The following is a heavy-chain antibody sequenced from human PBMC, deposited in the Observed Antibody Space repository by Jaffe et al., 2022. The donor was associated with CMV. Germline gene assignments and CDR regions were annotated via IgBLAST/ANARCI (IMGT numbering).Heavy chain of an antibody. CDR1: GGSISSSSYY. CDR2: IYYSGST. V-gene: IGHV4-39*01. Sequence: QLQLQESGPGLVKPSETLSLTCTVSGGSISSSSYYWGWIRQPPGKGLEWIGSIYYSGSTYYNPSLKSRVTISVDTSKNQFSLKLSSVTAADTAVYYCARHEGRGYSYGSAAYYFDYWGQGTLVTVSS. CDR3: ARHEGRGYSYGSAAYYFDY. D-gene: IGHD5-18*01. J-gene: IGHJ4*02.